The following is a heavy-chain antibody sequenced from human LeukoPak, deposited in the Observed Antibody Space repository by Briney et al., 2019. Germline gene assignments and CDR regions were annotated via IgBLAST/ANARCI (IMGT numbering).Heavy chain of an antibody. CDR1: GFTFSSYA. J-gene: IGHJ4*02. V-gene: IGHV3-23*01. CDR3: AKDRGRDYGSYFDY. D-gene: IGHD4-17*01. Sequence: PGGSLRLSCAASGFTFSSYAMSWVRQAPGKGLEWVSAISGSGGSTYYADSVKGRFTVSRDNSKNTLYLQMNSLRAEDTAVYYCAKDRGRDYGSYFDYWGQGTLVTVSS. CDR2: ISGSGGST.